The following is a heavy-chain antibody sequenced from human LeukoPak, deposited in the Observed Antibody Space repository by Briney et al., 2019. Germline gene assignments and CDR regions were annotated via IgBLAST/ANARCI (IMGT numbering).Heavy chain of an antibody. J-gene: IGHJ3*02. Sequence: GGSLRLSCAASGFTFSDYAMSWVRLAPGKGLEWVSAISGSGVTTYHVDSVKGRFTISRDSFKNTLYLQMNSLRAEDTAVYYCAKAKVGATNDAFDIWGQGTMVTVSS. D-gene: IGHD1-26*01. CDR3: AKAKVGATNDAFDI. V-gene: IGHV3-23*01. CDR1: GFTFSDYA. CDR2: ISGSGVTT.